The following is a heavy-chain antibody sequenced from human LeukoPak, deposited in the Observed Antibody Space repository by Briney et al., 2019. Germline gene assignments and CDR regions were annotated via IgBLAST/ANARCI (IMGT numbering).Heavy chain of an antibody. D-gene: IGHD6-13*01. Sequence: PGGSLRLSCAASGFTVSRNYMSWVRQPPGKGLEWVSVIYSGGSTYYADSVKGRFTISRDNSKNKLYLQMNSLRAEDTAVYYCARAGPSSSWHQFDYWGQGTLVTVSS. J-gene: IGHJ4*02. CDR3: ARAGPSSSWHQFDY. CDR2: IYSGGST. CDR1: GFTVSRNY. V-gene: IGHV3-66*01.